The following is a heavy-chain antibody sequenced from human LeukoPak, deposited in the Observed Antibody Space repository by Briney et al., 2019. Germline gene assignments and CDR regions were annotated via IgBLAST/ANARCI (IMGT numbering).Heavy chain of an antibody. CDR1: GYTFTGYY. D-gene: IGHD6-13*01. Sequence: ASVKVSCKASGYTFTGYYMHWVRQAPGQGLEWMGWIKADSGGTNYAQKFQGRVTMTRDTSITTAYMELNRLRADDTAVYFCARIWAEFQLVCDFWGQGTLVTVSP. J-gene: IGHJ4*02. CDR3: ARIWAEFQLVCDF. CDR2: IKADSGGT. V-gene: IGHV1-2*02.